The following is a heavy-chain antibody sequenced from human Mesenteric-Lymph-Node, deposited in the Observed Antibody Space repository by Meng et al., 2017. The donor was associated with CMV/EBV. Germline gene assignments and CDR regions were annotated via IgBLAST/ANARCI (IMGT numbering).Heavy chain of an antibody. CDR3: ARKGPNWFDP. J-gene: IGHJ5*02. CDR2: IYYSGST. V-gene: IGHV4-39*07. Sequence: SETLSLTCTVSGGSISSSSYYWGWIRQPPGKGLEWIGSIYYSGSTYYNPSLKSRVTISADTSKNQFSLKLSSVTAADTAVYYCARKGPNWFDPWGQGTLVTVSS. CDR1: GGSISSSSYY.